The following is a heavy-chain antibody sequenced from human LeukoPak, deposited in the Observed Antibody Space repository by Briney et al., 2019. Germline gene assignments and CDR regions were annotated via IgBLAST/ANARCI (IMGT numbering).Heavy chain of an antibody. D-gene: IGHD3-10*01. Sequence: TGGSLRLSCTASGFTFSSHDMHWVRQATGKGLEWVSAIGTVGDTYYPGSVQGRFTISRENPKNSLYLQMNRLRAGDTAVYYCARASNMVRGVTTFDYWGQGTLVTVSS. CDR1: GFTFSSHD. CDR2: IGTVGDT. CDR3: ARASNMVRGVTTFDY. J-gene: IGHJ4*02. V-gene: IGHV3-13*01.